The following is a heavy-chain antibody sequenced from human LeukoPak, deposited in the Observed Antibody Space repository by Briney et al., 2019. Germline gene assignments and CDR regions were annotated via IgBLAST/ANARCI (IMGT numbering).Heavy chain of an antibody. V-gene: IGHV3-30*01. J-gene: IGHJ4*02. CDR1: GFTFSSSA. CDR3: ARDSTYYYASGSSGPHYFDY. D-gene: IGHD3-10*01. CDR2: ISYDGSNT. Sequence: GGSLRLSCAASGFTFSSSAMHWVRQAPGKGLEWVAVISYDGSNTYYAASVKGRFTISRDNSKNTLYLQLNSLRAEDTAVYYCARDSTYYYASGSSGPHYFDYWGQGTLVTVSS.